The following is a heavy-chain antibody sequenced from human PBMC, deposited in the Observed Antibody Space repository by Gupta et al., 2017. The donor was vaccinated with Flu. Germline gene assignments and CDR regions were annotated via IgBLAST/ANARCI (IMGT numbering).Heavy chain of an antibody. CDR2: ISGSGSAI. Sequence: QVHLVESGGGLVKPGGSLRLCCVGSGFTFSDYYMSWIRQAPGKGPELVSFISGSGSAIYYADSVKGRFTVSRANAENSLYLQMNNLRAEDTALYYCACSSYHAFTGLLPDWGQGALVTVSS. CDR1: GFTFSDYY. J-gene: IGHJ4*02. CDR3: ACSSYHAFTGLLPD. D-gene: IGHD3-9*01. V-gene: IGHV3-11*01.